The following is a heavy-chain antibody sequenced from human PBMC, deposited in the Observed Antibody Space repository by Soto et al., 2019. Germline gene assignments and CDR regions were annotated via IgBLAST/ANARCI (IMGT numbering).Heavy chain of an antibody. CDR1: GYTFINYA. Sequence: ASVKVSCTSSGYTFINYAMYWVRQAPGQRLEWMGWINAANGDTEYSQKFQGRVTISRDTSASTAYMELSSLRSEDTAVYYCARDAQPPQGLHDAFDMWGQGTMVTVAS. V-gene: IGHV1-3*01. CDR3: ARDAQPPQGLHDAFDM. CDR2: INAANGDT. J-gene: IGHJ3*02.